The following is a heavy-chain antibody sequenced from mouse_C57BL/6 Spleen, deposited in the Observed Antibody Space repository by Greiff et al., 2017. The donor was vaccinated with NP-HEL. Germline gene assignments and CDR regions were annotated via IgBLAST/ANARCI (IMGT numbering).Heavy chain of an antibody. CDR2: IDPSDSYT. Sequence: QVQLKQPGAELVKPGASVKLSCKASGYTFTSYWMQWVKQRPGQGLEWIGEIDPSDSYTNYNQKFKCKATLTVDTSSSTAYMQLSSLTSEDSAVYYCARRGPYGNYNSGVWGTGTTVTVSS. CDR3: ARRGPYGNYNSGV. J-gene: IGHJ1*03. CDR1: GYTFTSYW. V-gene: IGHV1-50*01. D-gene: IGHD2-1*01.